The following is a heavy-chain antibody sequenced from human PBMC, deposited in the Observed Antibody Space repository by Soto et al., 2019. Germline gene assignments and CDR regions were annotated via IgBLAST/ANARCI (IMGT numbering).Heavy chain of an antibody. CDR3: ARLSSLYYNSDYGGYYFDY. Sequence: QVQLQESGPGLVKPSQTLSLTCTVSGGSIRGGDYYWSWIRQHPGKGLEWIGYIFYSGNSFYNPYLKSGVTIAVDTSKNQFPLQLSPVTAADTAIYYCARLSSLYYNSDYGGYYFDYWGQGTLVSVSS. V-gene: IGHV4-31*03. J-gene: IGHJ4*02. D-gene: IGHD3-10*01. CDR1: GGSIRGGDYY. CDR2: IFYSGNS.